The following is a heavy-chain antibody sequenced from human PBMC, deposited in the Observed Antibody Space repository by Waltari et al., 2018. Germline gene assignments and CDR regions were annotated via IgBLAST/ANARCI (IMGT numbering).Heavy chain of an antibody. Sequence: EMQLVESGGGLVQPGGSLRLSCAASGFTFTPYEMNWVRQAQGKGGEWNAYISSSGTSIYYADSVKGRFTSSRDNAQDSLYLQMNSLRAEDTAVYYCARAAITGTGFDFWGQGSLVTVSS. CDR3: ARAAITGTGFDF. CDR2: ISSSGTSI. J-gene: IGHJ4*02. D-gene: IGHD1-20*01. V-gene: IGHV3-48*03. CDR1: GFTFTPYE.